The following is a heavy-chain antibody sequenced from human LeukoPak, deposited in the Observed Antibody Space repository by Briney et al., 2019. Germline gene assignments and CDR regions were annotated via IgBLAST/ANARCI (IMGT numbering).Heavy chain of an antibody. Sequence: ASVKVSCKASGYTFTSYAMHWVRQAPGQRLEWMGWINAGNGNTKYSQKSQGRVTITRDTSASTAYMELSSLRSEDTAVYYCARMGGYYYDSSGPEGFDYWGQGTLVTVSS. V-gene: IGHV1-3*01. D-gene: IGHD3-22*01. CDR1: GYTFTSYA. CDR3: ARMGGYYYDSSGPEGFDY. CDR2: INAGNGNT. J-gene: IGHJ4*02.